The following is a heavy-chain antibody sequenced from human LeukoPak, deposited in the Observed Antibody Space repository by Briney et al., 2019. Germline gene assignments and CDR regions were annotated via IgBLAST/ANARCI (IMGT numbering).Heavy chain of an antibody. Sequence: ASVKVSCKASGYTFTDNFVHWVRQAPGQGLEWMGWVNPNTGNTNFAQRFQGRVIMTSDTSINTAYMDLSSLRSDDTAVYYCARSILGASTYKDILAGYPTPNAFDFWGQGTMVTVSS. D-gene: IGHD3-9*01. J-gene: IGHJ3*01. CDR3: ARSILGASTYKDILAGYPTPNAFDF. CDR1: GYTFTDNF. CDR2: VNPNTGNT. V-gene: IGHV1-2*02.